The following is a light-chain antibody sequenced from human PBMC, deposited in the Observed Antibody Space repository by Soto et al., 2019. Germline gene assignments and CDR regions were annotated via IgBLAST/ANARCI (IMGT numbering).Light chain of an antibody. CDR2: DVN. CDR1: SSDVGAHNY. CDR3: SSYAGGNNWV. V-gene: IGLV2-8*01. J-gene: IGLJ3*02. Sequence: QSVLTQPPSASGSPGQSLTISCTGTSSDVGAHNYVSWYQQNPGKAPKLMLYDVNKRPSGVPDRLSGSKSGNTASLTVSGLQAEDEADYYCSSYAGGNNWVFGGGTKLTVL.